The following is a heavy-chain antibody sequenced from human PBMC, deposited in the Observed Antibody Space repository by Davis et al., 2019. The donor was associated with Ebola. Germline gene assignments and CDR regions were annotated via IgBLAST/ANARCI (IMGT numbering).Heavy chain of an antibody. D-gene: IGHD1-26*01. CDR2: INPSGGST. CDR1: GYTFTSYY. CDR3: ARDLAGATTSDYYYGMDV. Sequence: ASVKVSCKASGYTFTSYYMHWVRQAPGQGLEWMGIINPSGGSTSYAQKFQGRVTMTRDSSTSTVYMELSSLRSEDTAVYYCARDLAGATTSDYYYGMDVWGQGTTVTVSS. J-gene: IGHJ6*02. V-gene: IGHV1-46*01.